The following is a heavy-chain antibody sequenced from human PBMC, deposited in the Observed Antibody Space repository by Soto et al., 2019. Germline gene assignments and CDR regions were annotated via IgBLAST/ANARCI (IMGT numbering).Heavy chain of an antibody. Sequence: PSETLSLTCTVSGGSISSGGYYWSWIRQHPGKGLEWIGYIYYSGSTYYNPSLKSRVTISVDTSKNQFSLKLSSVTAVATAVYYCARGRYYDFWSASGSGYYFDYWGQGTLVTVSS. CDR1: GGSISSGGYY. CDR3: ARGRYYDFWSASGSGYYFDY. V-gene: IGHV4-31*03. D-gene: IGHD3-3*01. CDR2: IYYSGST. J-gene: IGHJ4*02.